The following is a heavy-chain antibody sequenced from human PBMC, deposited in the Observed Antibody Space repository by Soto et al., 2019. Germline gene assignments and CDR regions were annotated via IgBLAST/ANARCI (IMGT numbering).Heavy chain of an antibody. Sequence: VASVKVSCKASGYTFTSYGISWVRQAPGRGLEWMGWISAYNGNTNYAQKLQGRVTMTTDTSTSTAYVELRSLRSDDTAVYYCARVYYDFWSGYGAEYYGMDVWGQGTTVTVSS. CDR3: ARVYYDFWSGYGAEYYGMDV. CDR2: ISAYNGNT. V-gene: IGHV1-18*04. D-gene: IGHD3-3*01. J-gene: IGHJ6*02. CDR1: GYTFTSYG.